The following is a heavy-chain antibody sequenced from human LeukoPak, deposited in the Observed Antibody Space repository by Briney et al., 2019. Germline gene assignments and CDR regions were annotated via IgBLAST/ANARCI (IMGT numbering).Heavy chain of an antibody. CDR2: IYHSGRT. D-gene: IGHD2-2*01. CDR3: ARVPAVRVYYYYMDV. Sequence: SETLSLTCTVSGYSISSGYYWGWIRQPPGKGLEWIGSIYHSGRTYYNPSLKSRVTISVDTSKNQFSLKLSSVTAADTAVYYCARVPAVRVYYYYMDVWGKGTTVTVSS. CDR1: GYSISSGYY. J-gene: IGHJ6*03. V-gene: IGHV4-38-2*02.